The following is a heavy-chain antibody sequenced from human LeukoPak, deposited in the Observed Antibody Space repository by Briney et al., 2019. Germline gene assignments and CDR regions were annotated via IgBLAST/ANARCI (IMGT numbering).Heavy chain of an antibody. V-gene: IGHV1-69*05. D-gene: IGHD3-22*01. CDR2: IIPIFGTA. CDR1: GGTFSSYA. Sequence: SVEVSCKASGGTFSSYAISWVRQAPGQGLEWLGGIIPIFGTANYAQKFQGRVTITTDESTSTAYMELSSLRSEDTAVYYCARAPYDSSGYKPYYFDYWGQGTLVTVSS. CDR3: ARAPYDSSGYKPYYFDY. J-gene: IGHJ4*02.